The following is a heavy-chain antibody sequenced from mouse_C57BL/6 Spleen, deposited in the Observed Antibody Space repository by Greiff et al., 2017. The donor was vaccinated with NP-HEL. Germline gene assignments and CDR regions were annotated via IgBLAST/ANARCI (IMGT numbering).Heavy chain of an antibody. Sequence: QVQLQQSGAELVRPGASVTLSCKASGYTFTDYEMHWVKQTPVHGLEWIGAIDPETGGTAYNQKFKGKAILTADKSSSTAYMELRSLTSEDSAVYYCTRYIRAWFAYWGQGTLVTVSA. CDR3: TRYIRAWFAY. CDR1: GYTFTDYE. V-gene: IGHV1-15*01. CDR2: IDPETGGT. J-gene: IGHJ3*01. D-gene: IGHD1-2*01.